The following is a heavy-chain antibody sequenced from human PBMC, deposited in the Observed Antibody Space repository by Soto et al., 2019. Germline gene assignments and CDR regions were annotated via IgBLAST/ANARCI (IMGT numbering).Heavy chain of an antibody. D-gene: IGHD3-10*01. J-gene: IGHJ6*02. CDR2: IKSKTDGGTT. V-gene: IGHV3-15*01. CDR1: GFTFSNAW. CDR3: TTGLYGSGSSGGMDV. Sequence: GGSLRLSCAASGFTFSNAWMSWVRQAPGKGQEWVGRIKSKTDGGTTGYAAPVKGRFTISRDDSKNTLYLQMNSLKTEDTAVYYCTTGLYGSGSSGGMDVWGQGTTVTVS.